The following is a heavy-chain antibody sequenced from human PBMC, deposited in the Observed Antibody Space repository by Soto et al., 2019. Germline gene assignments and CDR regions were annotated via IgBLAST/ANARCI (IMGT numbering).Heavy chain of an antibody. CDR1: GFSFSTYW. J-gene: IGHJ4*01. V-gene: IGHV3-7*03. D-gene: IGHD3-16*01. Sequence: PGGSLRLSCVASGFSFSTYWMSWVRQVPGTGLEWVANIKADGSETHYVDSVRGRFTISRDNAKTSLYLQVNSLRAEDTAVYYCAKGGHIDFCGHGTLVTVSS. CDR2: IKADGSET. CDR3: AKGGHIDF.